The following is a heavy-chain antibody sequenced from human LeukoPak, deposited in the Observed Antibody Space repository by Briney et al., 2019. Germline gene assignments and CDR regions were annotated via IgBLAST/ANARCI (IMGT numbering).Heavy chain of an antibody. CDR1: TSR. D-gene: IGHD3-22*01. CDR3: ARDLWNFYDDSGYNRDFDS. J-gene: IGHJ5*01. CDR2: IGTYGGDT. V-gene: IGHV1-18*01. Sequence: GASVKVSCKATSRISWVRQAPGQGREWMGWIGTYGGDTYYAQKFQGRITVTTDTSTSTVYMELRNLRSDDTAVYYCARDLWNFYDDSGYNRDFDSWGQGTLVTVSS.